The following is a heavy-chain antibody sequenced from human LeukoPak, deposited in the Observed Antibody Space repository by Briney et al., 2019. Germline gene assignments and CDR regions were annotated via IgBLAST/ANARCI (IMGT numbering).Heavy chain of an antibody. V-gene: IGHV3-9*01. D-gene: IGHD2-2*01. CDR3: ARGFEEYQLQARRYYYYYYYMDV. CDR2: ISWNSGSI. Sequence: LPGGSLRLSCAASGFTFDDYAMHWVRQAPGKGLEWVSGISWNSGSIGYADSVKGRFTISRDNAKNSLYLQMNSLRAEDTAVYYCARGFEEYQLQARRYYYYYYYMDVWGKGTTVTVSS. CDR1: GFTFDDYA. J-gene: IGHJ6*03.